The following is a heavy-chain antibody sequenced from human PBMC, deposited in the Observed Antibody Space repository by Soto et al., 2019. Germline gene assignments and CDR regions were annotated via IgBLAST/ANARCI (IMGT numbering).Heavy chain of an antibody. J-gene: IGHJ4*02. V-gene: IGHV4-4*07. CDR3: ARQSHPLEPFDY. CDR1: GGSFSTSY. Sequence: QVQLQESGPGLVKPSETLSLTCTVSGGSFSTSYWSWIRQPAGKGLEWIGRVYTSGSPNYNPSLKSRATMSVDTSKNQFSLRLSSVTAADTAVYYCARQSHPLEPFDYWGQGTLVPVS. CDR2: VYTSGSP. D-gene: IGHD3-3*01.